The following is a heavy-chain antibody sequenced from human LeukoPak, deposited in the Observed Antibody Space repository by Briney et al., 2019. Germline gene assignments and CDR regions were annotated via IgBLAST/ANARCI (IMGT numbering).Heavy chain of an antibody. V-gene: IGHV3-23*01. CDR3: AKITSGTTGVDY. D-gene: IGHD1-1*01. CDR2: ISNSGGST. Sequence: GGSLRLSCAASGFTFSSYAMSWVRQAPGKGLEWVSGISNSGGSTYYADSVKGRFTISRDNSKNTLYLQMNSLRAEDTAVYYCAKITSGTTGVDYWGQGTLVTVSS. CDR1: GFTFSSYA. J-gene: IGHJ4*02.